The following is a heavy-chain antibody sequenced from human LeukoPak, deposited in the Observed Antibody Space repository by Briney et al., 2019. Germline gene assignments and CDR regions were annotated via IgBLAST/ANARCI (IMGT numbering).Heavy chain of an antibody. CDR3: ARRYGSGSYKKTVDY. J-gene: IGHJ4*02. CDR1: GYTFTSYS. D-gene: IGHD3-10*01. V-gene: IGHV1-46*01. CDR2: INPSGGGT. Sequence: ASVKVSCKASGYTFTSYSMHWVRQAPGQGLEWMGIINPSGGGTSYAQKFQGRVTMTRNTSISTAYMELSSLRSEDTAVYYCARRYGSGSYKKTVDYWGQGTLVTVSS.